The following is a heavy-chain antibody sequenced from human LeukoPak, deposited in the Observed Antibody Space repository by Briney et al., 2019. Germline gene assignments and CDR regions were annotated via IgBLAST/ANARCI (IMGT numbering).Heavy chain of an antibody. CDR3: VRGDHYARSGDFLDF. CDR1: GFTFSSYN. V-gene: IGHV3-21*01. CDR2: IDSSSRYI. Sequence: GGSLRLSCAASGFTFSSYNMDWVRQAPGKGLEWVSFIDSSSRYIYQADSVKGRFTISRDNAKSSVFLQMNSLRAEDTAVYFCVRGDHYARSGDFLDFWGLGTLVTVSS. D-gene: IGHD3-3*01. J-gene: IGHJ4*02.